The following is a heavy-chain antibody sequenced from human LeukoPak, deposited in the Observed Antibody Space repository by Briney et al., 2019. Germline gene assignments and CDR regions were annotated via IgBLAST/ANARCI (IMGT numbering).Heavy chain of an antibody. CDR3: ARLDANFADF. J-gene: IGHJ4*02. CDR2: TYYRSRWYN. CDR1: GDSVSSNSAA. Sequence: QTLSLTCAISGDSVSSNSAAWNWIRQSPSRGLEWLGRTYYRSRWYNDYAVSVKSRISISPDTSRNQFSLQLDSVTPEDTAVYYCARLDANFADFWGQGTLVTVSS. V-gene: IGHV6-1*01. D-gene: IGHD1-7*01.